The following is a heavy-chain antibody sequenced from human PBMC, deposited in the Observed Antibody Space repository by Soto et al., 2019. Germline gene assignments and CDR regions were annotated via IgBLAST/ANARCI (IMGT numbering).Heavy chain of an antibody. CDR3: AKDHTMATMVGALGVD. J-gene: IGHJ4*02. Sequence: QVQLVESGGGVVQPGRSLRLSCAASGFTFSSYGMHWVRQAPGKGLEWVAVISYDGSNKYYADSVKGRFTISRDNSKNTLYLQMNSLRAEDTAVYYCAKDHTMATMVGALGVDWGQGTLVTVSS. D-gene: IGHD3-10*01. V-gene: IGHV3-30*18. CDR2: ISYDGSNK. CDR1: GFTFSSYG.